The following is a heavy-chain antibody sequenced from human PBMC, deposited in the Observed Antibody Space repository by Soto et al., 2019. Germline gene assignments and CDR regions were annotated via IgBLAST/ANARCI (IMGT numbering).Heavy chain of an antibody. Sequence: GESLKISCKGSGYSFTSYWIGWVRQMPGKGLEWMGIIYPGDSDTRYSPSFQGQVTISADKSISTAYLQWSSLKASDTAMYYCARLLGYCSGGSCLTASYYYYRLDVWGQGTTVTVSS. D-gene: IGHD2-15*01. CDR2: IYPGDSDT. J-gene: IGHJ6*02. V-gene: IGHV5-51*01. CDR3: ARLLGYCSGGSCLTASYYYYRLDV. CDR1: GYSFTSYW.